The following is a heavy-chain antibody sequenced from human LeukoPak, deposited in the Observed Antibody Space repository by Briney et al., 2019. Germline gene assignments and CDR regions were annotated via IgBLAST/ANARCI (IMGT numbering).Heavy chain of an antibody. CDR1: GYSISSGYY. Sequence: SETLSHICAVSGYSISSGYYWGWIRQPPGKGLEWIGSIYHSGSTYYNPSLKSRVTISVDTSKNQFSLKLSSVTAADTAVYYCARDFWSGYYRGRGGYFDYWGQGTLVTVSS. J-gene: IGHJ4*02. CDR3: ARDFWSGYYRGRGGYFDY. V-gene: IGHV4-38-2*01. CDR2: IYHSGST. D-gene: IGHD3-3*01.